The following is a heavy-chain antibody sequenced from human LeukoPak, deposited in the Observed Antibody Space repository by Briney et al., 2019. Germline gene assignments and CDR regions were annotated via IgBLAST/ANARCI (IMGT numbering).Heavy chain of an antibody. CDR1: GFTFSSYA. CDR2: ISGSGGST. V-gene: IGHV3-23*01. CDR3: AKDIAAAGSNWFDP. D-gene: IGHD6-13*01. J-gene: IGHJ5*02. Sequence: GGSLRLSCAASGFTFSSYAMNWVRQAPGKGLEWVSVISGSGGSTYYADSVKGRFTISRDNSKNTLYLQMNSLRAEDTAVYYCAKDIAAAGSNWFDPWGQGTLVTVSS.